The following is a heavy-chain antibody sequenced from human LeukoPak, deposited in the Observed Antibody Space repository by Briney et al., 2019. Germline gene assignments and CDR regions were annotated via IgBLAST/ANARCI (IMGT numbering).Heavy chain of an antibody. CDR2: ISGTGGST. V-gene: IGHV3-23*01. CDR3: AKSRVAVPGSLNYFDS. Sequence: GGSLRLSCAASGFTFKNYALTWVRQAPGKGPEWVSGISGTGGSTFYAGSVKGRFTISRDNPRNTLFLQMDYLKAEDTAIYYCAKSRVAVPGSLNYFDSWGQGAQVTVS. D-gene: IGHD6-19*01. CDR1: GFTFKNYA. J-gene: IGHJ4*02.